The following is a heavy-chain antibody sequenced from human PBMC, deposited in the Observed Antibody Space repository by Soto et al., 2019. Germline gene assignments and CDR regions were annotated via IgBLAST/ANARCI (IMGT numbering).Heavy chain of an antibody. J-gene: IGHJ4*02. V-gene: IGHV1-18*01. CDR3: ACSLIVGDGLEGESD. CDR1: GYTFTSYG. D-gene: IGHD2-21*01. CDR2: ISAYNGNT. Sequence: QVQLVQSGAEVKKPGASVKVSCKASGYTFTSYGISWVRQAPGQGLEWMGWISAYNGNTNYAQKLQGRVTMTTDTSKRTAYMELRSLRSVDTAVKYCACSLIVGDGLEGESDWGQGTLVTVSS.